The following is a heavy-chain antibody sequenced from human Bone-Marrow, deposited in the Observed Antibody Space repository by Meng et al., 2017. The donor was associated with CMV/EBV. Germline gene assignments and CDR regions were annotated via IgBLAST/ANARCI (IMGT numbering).Heavy chain of an antibody. J-gene: IGHJ4*02. CDR1: GYAFTGYY. Sequence: KTSGYAFTGYYTHWGRQAPGQGVEWMGWINPNSGGKNYPQKCQGRVTMTRDTAISTAYMEMSSLRSDDTAVYYCARDLEGGSFLDYWGQGTLVTVSS. CDR3: ARDLEGGSFLDY. CDR2: INPNSGGK. D-gene: IGHD1-26*01. V-gene: IGHV1-2*02.